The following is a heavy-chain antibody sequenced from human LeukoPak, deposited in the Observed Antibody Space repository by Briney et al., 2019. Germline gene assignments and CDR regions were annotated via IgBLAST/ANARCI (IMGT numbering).Heavy chain of an antibody. CDR1: GYTFTSYY. J-gene: IGHJ4*02. V-gene: IGHV1-46*01. D-gene: IGHD3-22*01. CDR3: ARDVFYYDISGYYPFFDF. Sequence: ASVKVSCKASGYTFTSYYMHWVRQAPGQGLEWMGVISPSGGSTSYAQKFQGRVTMTTDTSTSTVYMELSSLRSEDTAVYYCARDVFYYDISGYYPFFDFWGQGTLVTVSS. CDR2: ISPSGGST.